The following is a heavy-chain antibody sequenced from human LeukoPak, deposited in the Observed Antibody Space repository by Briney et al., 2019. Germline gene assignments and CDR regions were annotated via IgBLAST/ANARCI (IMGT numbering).Heavy chain of an antibody. CDR2: INPNSGYT. V-gene: IGHV1-2*02. D-gene: IGHD3-10*01. CDR3: AREDGDDIFDY. CDR1: GCTFTGYY. Sequence: ASVKVSCKASGCTFTGYYMHWLRQAPGQGPEWMGWINPNSGYTYFAQKFQDRVSMTRDTSINTAYIELSRLTSDDSAVYFCAREDGDDIFDYWGPGTLVTVSS. J-gene: IGHJ4*02.